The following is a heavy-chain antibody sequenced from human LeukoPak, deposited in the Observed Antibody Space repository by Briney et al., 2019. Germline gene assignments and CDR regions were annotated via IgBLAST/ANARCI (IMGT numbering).Heavy chain of an antibody. Sequence: PSETLPLTCAVYGESFSGYYWSWIRQPPGKGLEWIGEIYHSGSTNYNPSLKSRVTISVDKSKNQFSLKLSSVTAADTAVYYCARTYGDYAGWFDPWGQGTLVTVSS. D-gene: IGHD4-17*01. V-gene: IGHV4-34*01. J-gene: IGHJ5*02. CDR3: ARTYGDYAGWFDP. CDR2: IYHSGST. CDR1: GESFSGYY.